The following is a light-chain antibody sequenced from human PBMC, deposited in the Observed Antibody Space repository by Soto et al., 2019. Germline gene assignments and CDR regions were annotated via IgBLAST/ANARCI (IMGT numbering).Light chain of an antibody. CDR1: QSVNSNY. CDR2: ETS. CDR3: QQYESGPPVT. J-gene: IGKJ5*01. Sequence: ESVLTQSPGTLSLSPGERATLSCRASQSVNSNYLAWYQQKPGQAPRLLIYETSTKATGIPDRFSGSGSGTDFTLTISRVEPEDFAVYYCQQYESGPPVTFGQGTRLEI. V-gene: IGKV3-20*01.